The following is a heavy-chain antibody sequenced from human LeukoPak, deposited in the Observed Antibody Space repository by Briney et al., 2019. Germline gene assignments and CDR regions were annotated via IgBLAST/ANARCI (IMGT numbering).Heavy chain of an antibody. V-gene: IGHV3-48*03. D-gene: IGHD6-19*01. Sequence: PGGSLRLSCAASGFTFSSYEMNWVRQAPGKGLEWVSYISSSGSTIYYADSVKGRFTISRDNAKNSLYLQMNSLRAEDTAVYYCARDRSSGWYPPQFDYWGQGTLVTVSS. CDR1: GFTFSSYE. J-gene: IGHJ4*02. CDR2: ISSSGSTI. CDR3: ARDRSSGWYPPQFDY.